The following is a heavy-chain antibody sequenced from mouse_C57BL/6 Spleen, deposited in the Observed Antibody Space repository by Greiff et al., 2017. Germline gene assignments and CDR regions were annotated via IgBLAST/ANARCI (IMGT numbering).Heavy chain of an antibody. CDR1: GYTFTSYW. J-gene: IGHJ2*01. CDR3: ARRVYCYGTWWDYFGY. Sequence: VQLQQPGTELVKPGASVKLSCKASGYTFTSYWMHWVKQRPGQGLEWIGNINPSNGGTNYTEKFKNKATLTVHKSSNTAYMQLSSLTSEDSAVYYCARRVYCYGTWWDYFGYWGQGTTLTVS. D-gene: IGHD1-1*01. CDR2: INPSNGGT. V-gene: IGHV1-53*01.